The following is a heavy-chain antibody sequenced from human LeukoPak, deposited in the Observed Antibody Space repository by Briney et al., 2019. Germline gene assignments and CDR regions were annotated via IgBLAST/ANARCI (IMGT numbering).Heavy chain of an antibody. CDR1: GFTFRSYW. V-gene: IGHV3-74*01. Sequence: GGSLRLSYAASGFTFRSYWMHWVRQAPGKGLEWVSRVIRDGSFTNYADSVKGRFTISRDNAKNTLYLQMSSLRAEDTAVYFCVRDGDDFNFDYWGQGSLVTVSS. CDR2: VIRDGSFT. J-gene: IGHJ4*02. D-gene: IGHD5-24*01. CDR3: VRDGDDFNFDY.